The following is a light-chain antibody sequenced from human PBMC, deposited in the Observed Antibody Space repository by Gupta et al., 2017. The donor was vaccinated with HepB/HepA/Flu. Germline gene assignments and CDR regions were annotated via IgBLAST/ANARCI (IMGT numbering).Light chain of an antibody. Sequence: VVMTQSPAFLSVTPGEKVTITCQASEVIGNYLYWYQQKPDQAPKLLIKYASQSISGVPSRFSGSGSGTDFTFTISSLEAEDAATYYCQQGNKHSFTFGPGTKVDIK. CDR1: EVIGNY. J-gene: IGKJ3*01. CDR3: QQGNKHSFT. CDR2: YAS. V-gene: IGKV6D-41*01.